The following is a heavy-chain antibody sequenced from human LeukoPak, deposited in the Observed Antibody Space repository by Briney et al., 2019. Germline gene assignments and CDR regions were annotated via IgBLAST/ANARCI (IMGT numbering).Heavy chain of an antibody. V-gene: IGHV4-61*02. D-gene: IGHD3-3*01. J-gene: IGHJ5*02. CDR2: IYTSGST. CDR1: GGSISSGSYY. CDR3: AKDRGTIFGVVITELDP. Sequence: NPSETLSLTCTVSGGSISSGSYYWSWIRQPAGKGLEWIGRIYTSGSTNYNPSLKSRVTISVDTSKNQFSLKLSSVTAADTAVYYCAKDRGTIFGVVITELDPWGQGTLVTVSS.